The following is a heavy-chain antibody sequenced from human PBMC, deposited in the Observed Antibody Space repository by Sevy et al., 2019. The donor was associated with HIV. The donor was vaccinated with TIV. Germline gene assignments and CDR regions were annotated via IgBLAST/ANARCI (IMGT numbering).Heavy chain of an antibody. J-gene: IGHJ5*02. Sequence: ASVKVSCKPSGYTFTTYGITWVRQAPGQGLEWMGWINTYNGNTNYAQKFQGRVTMTRDTSTSTAYMELRSLTSDDTAVYYYARKKNLGEPSDPWGQGTLVTVSS. D-gene: IGHD3-16*01. CDR3: ARKKNLGEPSDP. CDR1: GYTFTTYG. CDR2: INTYNGNT. V-gene: IGHV1-18*01.